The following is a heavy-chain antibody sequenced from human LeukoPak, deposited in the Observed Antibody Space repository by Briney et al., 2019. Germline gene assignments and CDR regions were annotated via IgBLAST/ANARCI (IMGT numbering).Heavy chain of an antibody. V-gene: IGHV3-33*06. CDR1: GFTFSSYG. D-gene: IGHD1-1*01. J-gene: IGHJ4*02. CDR3: AKGGSNNWSFDN. Sequence: GRSLRLSCAASGFTFSSYGMHWVRQAPGKGLEWVAVIWYDGSNKYYADSVKGRFTISRDNSKNTLYLQMNSLRPEDTAVYYCAKGGSNNWSFDNWGQGTLVTVSS. CDR2: IWYDGSNK.